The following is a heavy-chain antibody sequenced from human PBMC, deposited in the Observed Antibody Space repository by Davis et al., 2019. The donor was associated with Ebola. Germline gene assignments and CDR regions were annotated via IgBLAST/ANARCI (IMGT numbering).Heavy chain of an antibody. J-gene: IGHJ6*03. D-gene: IGHD2-2*01. CDR1: GFIFSSYW. CDR2: IKQDGSEK. V-gene: IGHV3-7*03. CDR3: SRVYFEYQLLSYYYYYMDV. Sequence: GESLKISCAASGFIFSSYWMSWVRQAPGKGLEWVANIKQDGSEKYYVDSVKGRFTISRDNAKNSLYLQMNSLRAEDTAVYYCSRVYFEYQLLSYYYYYMDVWGKGTTVTVSS.